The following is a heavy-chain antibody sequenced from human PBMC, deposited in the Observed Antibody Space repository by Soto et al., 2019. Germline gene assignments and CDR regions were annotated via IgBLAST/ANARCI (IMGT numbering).Heavy chain of an antibody. Sequence: GGSLRLSCAASGFTFSNHAMHWVRQAPGKGLEWVAVISYDGSNKYYADSVKGRFTISRDNSKNTLYLQMNSLRAEDTAVYYCARDQYSSSSSGDAFDFWGQGTMVTVSS. CDR3: ARDQYSSSSSGDAFDF. V-gene: IGHV3-30-3*01. CDR2: ISYDGSNK. CDR1: GFTFSNHA. D-gene: IGHD6-6*01. J-gene: IGHJ3*01.